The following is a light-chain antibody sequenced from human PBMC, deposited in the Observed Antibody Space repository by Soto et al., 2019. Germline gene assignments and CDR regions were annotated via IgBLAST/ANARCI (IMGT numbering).Light chain of an antibody. CDR2: DAS. V-gene: IGKV3-11*01. CDR1: QSVSSY. CDR3: QQRNSWPLT. Sequence: DIVLTQSPTTLSLSPGERATLSCRASQSVSSYLAWYQQKPGQAPRLLIYDASNRHTGIPARFSGSGSGTDFTLTISSLEPDDFAVYYCQQRNSWPLTFGGGTKVEIK. J-gene: IGKJ4*01.